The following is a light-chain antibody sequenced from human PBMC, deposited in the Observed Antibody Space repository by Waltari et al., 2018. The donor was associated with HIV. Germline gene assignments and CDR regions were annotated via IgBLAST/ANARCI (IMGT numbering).Light chain of an antibody. CDR1: NIGSKN. V-gene: IGLV3-9*01. J-gene: IGLJ3*02. Sequence: SYVLTQPVSVPVALGQTARVSCEVNNIGSKNVHWYPQKPGQAPILVIFRDNNRPSGIPGRVAGANSGNTATLTISRAQAGDEADYFCQVWHTNIALFGGVTKLTVL. CDR2: RDN. CDR3: QVWHTNIAL.